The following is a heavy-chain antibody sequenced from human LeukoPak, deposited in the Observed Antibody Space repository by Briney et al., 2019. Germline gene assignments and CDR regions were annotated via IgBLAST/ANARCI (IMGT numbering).Heavy chain of an antibody. D-gene: IGHD1-1*01. J-gene: IGHJ3*02. V-gene: IGHV3-33*01. Sequence: GGSLRLSCVASGFSFSSYGMHWVRQAPGKGLEWLGVIWYDGSNKYYADSVKGRFTISRDNPKNTLYLQMNSLRAEDTAVYNCAREDTGTTGITGAFDIWGQGTMVTVSS. CDR2: IWYDGSNK. CDR1: GFSFSSYG. CDR3: AREDTGTTGITGAFDI.